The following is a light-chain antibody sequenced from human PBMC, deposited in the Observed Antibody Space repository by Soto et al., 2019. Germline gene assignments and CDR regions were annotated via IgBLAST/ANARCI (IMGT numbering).Light chain of an antibody. Sequence: QAVVTQEPSLTVSPGGTVTFTCAYSTGAVTSAHYPNWLQQKPGQAPRALISSTSNKHSWTPARFSGSLLGGKAALTVSGVQPEDEADYYCLLVYGDVVIFGGGTKVTVL. V-gene: IGLV7-43*01. J-gene: IGLJ2*01. CDR3: LLVYGDVVI. CDR2: STS. CDR1: TGAVTSAHY.